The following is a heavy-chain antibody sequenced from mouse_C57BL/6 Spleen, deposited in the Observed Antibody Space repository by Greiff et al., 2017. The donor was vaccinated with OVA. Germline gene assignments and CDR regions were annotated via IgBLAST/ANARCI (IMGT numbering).Heavy chain of an antibody. CDR2: INPNNGGT. J-gene: IGHJ4*01. CDR3: ARLVYGSRYYAMDY. Sequence: EVKLVESGPELVKPGASVKIPCKASGYTFTDYNMDWVKQSHGKSLEWIGDINPNNGGTIYNQKFKGKATLTVDKSSSTAYMELRSLTSEDTAVYYCARLVYGSRYYAMDYWGQGTSVTVSS. V-gene: IGHV1-18*01. D-gene: IGHD1-1*01. CDR1: GYTFTDYN.